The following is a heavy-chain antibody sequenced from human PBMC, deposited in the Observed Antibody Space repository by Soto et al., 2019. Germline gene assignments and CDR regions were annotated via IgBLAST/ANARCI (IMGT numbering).Heavy chain of an antibody. V-gene: IGHV3-23*01. Sequence: GGSLRLSCAASGFTFSSYAMSWVRQAPGKGLKWVSAISGSGGSTYYADSVKGRFTISRDNSKNTLYLQMNSLRAEDTAVYYFATHVRGPYCSSTSCYSDYWGQGTLVTVSS. CDR3: ATHVRGPYCSSTSCYSDY. CDR1: GFTFSSYA. J-gene: IGHJ4*02. CDR2: ISGSGGST. D-gene: IGHD2-2*01.